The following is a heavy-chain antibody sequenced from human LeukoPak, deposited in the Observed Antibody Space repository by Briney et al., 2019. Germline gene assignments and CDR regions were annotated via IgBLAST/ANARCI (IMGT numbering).Heavy chain of an antibody. D-gene: IGHD1-26*01. CDR2: IPYGGSNK. CDR3: ARGGIDSGSYYWFDP. Sequence: GGSLRLSCAASGFTFSSYAMHWVRQAPGKGLEWVAVIPYGGSNKYYADSVKGRFTISRDNSKNTLYLQMNSLRAEDTALYYCARGGIDSGSYYWFDPWGQGTLVTVSS. V-gene: IGHV3-30-3*01. CDR1: GFTFSSYA. J-gene: IGHJ5*02.